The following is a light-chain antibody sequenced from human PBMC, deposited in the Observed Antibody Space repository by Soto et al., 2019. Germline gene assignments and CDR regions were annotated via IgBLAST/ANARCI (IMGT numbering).Light chain of an antibody. J-gene: IGLJ1*01. CDR2: EVS. Sequence: QSALTQPASVSGSPGQSITISCTGTSGDVGGYDYVSWYQQSPGKAPKLLIYEVSKRPSGVTNRFSGSKSDNTASLTISGLQAEDEADYYCNSYTSRGTHVFGTGTKLTVL. CDR3: NSYTSRGTHV. CDR1: SGDVGGYDY. V-gene: IGLV2-14*01.